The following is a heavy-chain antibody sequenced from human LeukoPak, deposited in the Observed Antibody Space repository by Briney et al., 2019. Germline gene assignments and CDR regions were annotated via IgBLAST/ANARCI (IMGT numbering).Heavy chain of an antibody. CDR2: INPNSGGT. Sequence: ASVRVSCKASGYTLTGYYMHWVRQAPGQGLECMGWINPNSGGTNYAQKFQGRVTMTRDTTISTAYMELSRLRSDDAAVYNCASRGGTIVGVVRPRNYYYYYGMDVWGQGTTVTVSS. CDR1: GYTLTGYY. J-gene: IGHJ6*02. CDR3: ASRGGTIVGVVRPRNYYYYYGMDV. V-gene: IGHV1-2*02. D-gene: IGHD3-3*01.